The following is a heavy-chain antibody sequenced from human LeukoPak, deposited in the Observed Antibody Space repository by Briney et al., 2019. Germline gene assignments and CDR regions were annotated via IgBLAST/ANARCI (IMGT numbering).Heavy chain of an antibody. CDR2: IKVDGSEI. D-gene: IGHD6-13*01. J-gene: IGHJ4*02. CDR3: ARLLVGAAGDY. Sequence: PGGSLRLSCAASGFKFSDYWMSWVRQAPGKGLEWVANIKVDGSEIHYVDSVKGRFTVSRDNAKNSVYLQMNSLRAEDTAVYYCARLLVGAAGDYWGQGTLVTVSS. CDR1: GFKFSDYW. V-gene: IGHV3-7*01.